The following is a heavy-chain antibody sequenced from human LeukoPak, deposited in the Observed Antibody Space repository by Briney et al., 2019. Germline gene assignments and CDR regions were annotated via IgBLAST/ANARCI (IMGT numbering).Heavy chain of an antibody. CDR1: GFTFSSYG. CDR2: ISYDGSNK. V-gene: IGHV3-30*05. Sequence: GGSLRLSCAASGFTFSSYGMHWVRQAPGKGLEWVAVISYDGSNKYYADSVKGRFTISRDNSKTTLYLQMNSLRAEGMAVYYCARDWQYYDSSGYFDSWGQGTLVTVSS. D-gene: IGHD3-22*01. J-gene: IGHJ4*02. CDR3: ARDWQYYDSSGYFDS.